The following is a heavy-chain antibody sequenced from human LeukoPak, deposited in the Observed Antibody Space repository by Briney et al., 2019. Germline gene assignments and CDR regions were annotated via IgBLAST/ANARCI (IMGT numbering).Heavy chain of an antibody. V-gene: IGHV4-59*01. CDR2: IYYSGST. D-gene: IGHD3-16*01. CDR1: GGSISSYY. CDR3: AREVTLARGAFDI. Sequence: SETLSLTCTVSGGSISSYYWSWIRQPPGKGLEWIGYIYYSGSTNYNPSLKSRVTISVDTSKNQFSLKLSSVTAADTAVYYCAREVTLARGAFDIWGQGTMVTVSS. J-gene: IGHJ3*02.